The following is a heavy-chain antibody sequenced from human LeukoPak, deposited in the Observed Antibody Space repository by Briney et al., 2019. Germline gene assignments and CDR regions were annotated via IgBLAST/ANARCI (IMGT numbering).Heavy chain of an antibody. CDR1: GFTFSSYG. CDR3: AKEYCSGGSCYSAIMVVTAIPLGY. J-gene: IGHJ4*02. CDR2: ISYDGSNK. D-gene: IGHD2-15*01. Sequence: GRSLRLPCAASGFTFSSYGMHWVRQAPGKGLEWVAVISYDGSNKYYADSVKGRFTISRDNSKNTLYLQMNSLRAEDTAVYYCAKEYCSGGSCYSAIMVVTAIPLGYWGQGTLVTVSS. V-gene: IGHV3-30*18.